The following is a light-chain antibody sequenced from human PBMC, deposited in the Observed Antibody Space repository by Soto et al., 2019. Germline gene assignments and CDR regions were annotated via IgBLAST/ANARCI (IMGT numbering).Light chain of an antibody. CDR2: DVS. CDR1: SSDIGAYNS. J-gene: IGLJ3*02. Sequence: QSALTQPASVSGSPXQSITIXCTGTSSDIGAYNSVSWYQQHPGKAPKLIIYDVSSRPSGISNRFSGSKSGNTASLTISGLQADDDATYYCSSYXSLTTEVFGGGTKLTVL. V-gene: IGLV2-14*03. CDR3: SSYXSLTTEV.